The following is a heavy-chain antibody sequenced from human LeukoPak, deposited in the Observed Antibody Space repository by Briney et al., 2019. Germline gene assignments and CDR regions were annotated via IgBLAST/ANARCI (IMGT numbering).Heavy chain of an antibody. Sequence: SETLSLTCAVYGGSFSGYYWSWIRQPPGKGLEWIGEINHSGSTNYNPSLKSRVTISVDTSKNQFSLKLGSVTAADTAVYYCARGRLIDPWGQGTLVTVSS. D-gene: IGHD2-21*01. CDR2: INHSGST. CDR3: ARGRLIDP. J-gene: IGHJ5*02. V-gene: IGHV4-34*01. CDR1: GGSFSGYY.